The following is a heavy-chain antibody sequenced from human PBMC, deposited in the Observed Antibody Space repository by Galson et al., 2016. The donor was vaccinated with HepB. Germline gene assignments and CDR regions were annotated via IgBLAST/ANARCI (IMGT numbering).Heavy chain of an antibody. CDR2: IYSSGST. V-gene: IGHV4-31*03. CDR1: NDSISSGGYY. Sequence: TLSLTCTVSNDSISSGGYYWSWIRQHPGKGLEWIGYIYSSGSTYYNPSLKSRVTISVDTSKNQFSLKLGSVTAADTAVYYCARNRTIAATGHFDYWGQGTLVTVSS. J-gene: IGHJ4*02. D-gene: IGHD6-13*01. CDR3: ARNRTIAATGHFDY.